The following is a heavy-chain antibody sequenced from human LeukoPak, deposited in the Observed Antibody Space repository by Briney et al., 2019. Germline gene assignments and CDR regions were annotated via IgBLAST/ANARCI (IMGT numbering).Heavy chain of an antibody. J-gene: IGHJ4*02. V-gene: IGHV4-4*02. CDR2: ISLSGYT. CDR3: SRESGPFSPFGH. Sequence: SETLSLTCGVSGGSITSTNYWSWVRQPPGQGLEWIGEISLSGYTGFNPSLRSRVTMSLGESKNQLSLNLASVTAADTAVYYCSRESGPFSPFGHWGQGILVTVSS. D-gene: IGHD1-26*01. CDR1: GGSITSTNY.